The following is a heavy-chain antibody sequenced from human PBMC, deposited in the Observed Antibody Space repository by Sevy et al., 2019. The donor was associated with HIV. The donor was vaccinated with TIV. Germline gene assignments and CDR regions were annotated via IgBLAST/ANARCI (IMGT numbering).Heavy chain of an antibody. CDR2: ISAYNGNT. V-gene: IGHV1-18*01. D-gene: IGHD6-19*01. CDR3: ARDPTPYSSGWLTFDY. CDR1: GYTFTSYG. Sequence: ASVKVSCKASGYTFTSYGISWVRQAPGQGLEWMGWISAYNGNTNYAQKLQGIVTMTTDTSTSTAYMELRSLRSDDTAVYYCARDPTPYSSGWLTFDYWGQGTLVTVSS. J-gene: IGHJ4*02.